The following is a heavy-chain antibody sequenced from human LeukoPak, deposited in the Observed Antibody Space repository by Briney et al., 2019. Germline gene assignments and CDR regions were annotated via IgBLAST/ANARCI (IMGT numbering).Heavy chain of an antibody. CDR3: ARVRSSIVVVPAAKHFDY. Sequence: SETLSLTCTVSGYSISNGYYWAWLRQPPGKGLEWIGSIYHSGSTNYNPSLKSRVTISADTSKNQFSLKLSSVTAADTAVYYCARVRSSIVVVPAAKHFDYWGQGTLVTVSS. V-gene: IGHV4-38-2*02. D-gene: IGHD2-2*01. J-gene: IGHJ4*02. CDR2: IYHSGST. CDR1: GYSISNGYY.